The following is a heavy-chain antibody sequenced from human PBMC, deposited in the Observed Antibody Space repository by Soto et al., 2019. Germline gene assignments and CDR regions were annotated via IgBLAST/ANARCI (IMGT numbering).Heavy chain of an antibody. D-gene: IGHD5-12*01. CDR2: INPSGGST. Sequence: VKASCNASGYTFTSYYMHRVRQAPGQGLEWMGIINPSGGSTSYAQKFQGRVTMTRDTSTSTVYMELSSLRSEDTAVYYCARELLMATITDYYYGMGVWGQGTTVTVS. V-gene: IGHV1-46*01. CDR3: ARELLMATITDYYYGMGV. J-gene: IGHJ6*02. CDR1: GYTFTSYY.